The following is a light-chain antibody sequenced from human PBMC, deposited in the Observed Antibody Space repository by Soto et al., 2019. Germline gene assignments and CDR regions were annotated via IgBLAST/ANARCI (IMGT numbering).Light chain of an antibody. CDR3: LQSYSRMT. CDR1: QSISSY. V-gene: IGKV1-39*01. J-gene: IGKJ1*01. CDR2: AAS. Sequence: DIHMTQSPSSLSASVGDGVTITCRASQSISSYVSCYQQKPGKAPKLLIYAASRLESGVPSRFSGSRSGTDFTLTISSLQPEDFATYYCLQSYSRMTVGQVTKVDIK.